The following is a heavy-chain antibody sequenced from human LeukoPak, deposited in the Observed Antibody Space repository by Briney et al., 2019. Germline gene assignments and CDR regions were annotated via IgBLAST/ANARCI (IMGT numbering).Heavy chain of an antibody. CDR1: GGSMTVGSISTYY. V-gene: IGHV4-4*07. Sequence: SETLSLTCTVSGGSMTVGSISTYYWSWVRQAAGKGLEWIGRIYTIGTTNYNPSLKRRVTMSIDTSKNQFSLKLNSVTAADTAVYYCARGAPSDYWGQGTLVTVSS. J-gene: IGHJ4*02. CDR2: IYTIGTT. CDR3: ARGAPSDY.